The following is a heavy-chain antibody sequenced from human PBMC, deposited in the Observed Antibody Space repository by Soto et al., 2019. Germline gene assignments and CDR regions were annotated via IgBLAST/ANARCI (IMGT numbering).Heavy chain of an antibody. CDR2: IYYSGST. CDR3: ARTPTLRYFDWSFDY. CDR1: GGSISSYY. J-gene: IGHJ4*02. D-gene: IGHD3-9*01. V-gene: IGHV4-59*08. Sequence: TSETLSLTCTVSGGSISSYYWSWIRQPPGKGLEWIGYIYYSGSTNYNPSLKSRVTISVDTSKNQFSLKLSSVTAADTAVYYCARTPTLRYFDWSFDYWGQGTLVTVSS.